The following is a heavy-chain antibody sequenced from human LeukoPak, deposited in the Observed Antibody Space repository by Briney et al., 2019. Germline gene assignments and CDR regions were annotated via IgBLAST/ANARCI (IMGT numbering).Heavy chain of an antibody. CDR1: GFTFSSYA. CDR3: AFSFLGYCSSTSCYNAFDI. Sequence: GRSLRLSCAASGFTFSSYAMHWVRQAPGKGLEWVAIISYDGSSEYYSDSVKGRFTISRDNSKNTLYLQMYSLRAEDTAVYNCAFSFLGYCSSTSCYNAFDIWGQGTMVTVSS. D-gene: IGHD2-2*02. CDR2: ISYDGSSE. J-gene: IGHJ3*02. V-gene: IGHV3-30-3*01.